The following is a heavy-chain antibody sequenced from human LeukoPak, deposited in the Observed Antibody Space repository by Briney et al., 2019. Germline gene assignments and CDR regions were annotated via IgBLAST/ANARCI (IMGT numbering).Heavy chain of an antibody. CDR1: GYTFTSYA. V-gene: IGHV1-3*01. J-gene: IGHJ4*02. Sequence: GASVKVSCKASGYTFTSYAMHWVRQAPGQRLEWMGWINAGNGNTKYSQKFQGRVTITRDTSASTAYMELSSLRSEDTAVYYCARVAVYGIVYFDYWGQGTLVTASS. CDR3: ARVAVYGIVYFDY. CDR2: INAGNGNT. D-gene: IGHD1-26*01.